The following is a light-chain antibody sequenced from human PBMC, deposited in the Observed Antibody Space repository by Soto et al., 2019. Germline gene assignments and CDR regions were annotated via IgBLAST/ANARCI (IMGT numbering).Light chain of an antibody. J-gene: IGLJ2*01. CDR1: SNDIGLYNY. V-gene: IGLV2-14*01. CDR2: VVS. CDR3: ASYARGSTLVV. Sequence: QPALAQPASVSGSPGQSITISCTGTSNDIGLYNYVSWYQQHPGKAPKLIIYVVSSRPSGISNRFSASKSGNTASLTISGLQAEDEADYYCASYARGSTLVVFGGGTKVTVL.